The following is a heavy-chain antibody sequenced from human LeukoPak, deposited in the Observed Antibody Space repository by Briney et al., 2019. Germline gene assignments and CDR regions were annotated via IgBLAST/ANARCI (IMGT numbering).Heavy chain of an antibody. CDR2: IWHDGSNK. Sequence: GGSLRLSCAASGFTFSNYAMNWVRQAPGKGLEWVAIIWHDGSNKYYADSVKGRFTISRDNSKNTLYLQMSSLRAADTAVYYCARLGSSWYIIHWGQGTLVTVSS. J-gene: IGHJ4*02. CDR1: GFTFSNYA. CDR3: ARLGSSWYIIH. D-gene: IGHD6-13*01. V-gene: IGHV3-33*08.